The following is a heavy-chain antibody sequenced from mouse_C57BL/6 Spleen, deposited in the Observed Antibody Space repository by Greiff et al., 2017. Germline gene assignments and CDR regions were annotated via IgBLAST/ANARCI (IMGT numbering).Heavy chain of an antibody. CDR1: GYSITSGYY. Sequence: EVQLQESGPGLVKPSQSLSLTCSVTGYSITSGYYWNWIRQFPGNKLEWMGYISYDGSNNYNPSLKNRISITRDTSKNQFFLKLNSVTTEDTATYYCARRSWDLGGVYFDYWGQGTTLTVSS. CDR2: ISYDGSN. CDR3: ARRSWDLGGVYFDY. D-gene: IGHD4-1*01. J-gene: IGHJ2*01. V-gene: IGHV3-6*01.